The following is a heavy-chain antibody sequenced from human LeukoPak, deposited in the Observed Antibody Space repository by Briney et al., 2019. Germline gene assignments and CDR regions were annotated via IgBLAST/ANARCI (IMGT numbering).Heavy chain of an antibody. CDR2: ISSSGSTI. CDR1: GLTFSSYE. D-gene: IGHD3-10*01. J-gene: IGHJ6*02. V-gene: IGHV3-48*03. CDR3: ARETLSITRVRGADWDYYYYGMDV. Sequence: GGSLRLSCAASGLTFSSYEMNWVRQAPGKGLEWVSYISSSGSTIYYADSVKGRFTISRDNAENSLYLQMNSLRAEDTAVYYCARETLSITRVRGADWDYYYYGMDVWGQGTTVTVSS.